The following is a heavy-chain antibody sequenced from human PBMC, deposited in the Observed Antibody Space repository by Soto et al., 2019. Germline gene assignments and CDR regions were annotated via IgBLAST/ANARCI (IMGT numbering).Heavy chain of an antibody. J-gene: IGHJ6*02. CDR2: ISWDGGST. D-gene: IGHD6-19*01. CDR1: GFTFDDYA. CDR3: AKEFPYSSGWESPKGGMDV. V-gene: IGHV3-43D*04. Sequence: TGGSLRLSCAASGFTFDDYAMHWVRQAPGKGLEWVSLISWDGGSTYYADSVKGRFTISRDNSKNSLYLQMNSLRAEDTALYYCAKEFPYSSGWESPKGGMDVWGQGTTVTVSS.